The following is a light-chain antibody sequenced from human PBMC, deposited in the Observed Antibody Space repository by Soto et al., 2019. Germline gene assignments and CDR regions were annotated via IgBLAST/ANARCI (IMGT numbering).Light chain of an antibody. V-gene: IGKV3-20*01. CDR3: QHYSSYPWA. Sequence: IVLTQSPGTLSLSPGERATLSCRASQSVSNNYLAWYQQKPGQAPRLLIYGASNRATGIPDRFSGSGSGTEFALTISRLQPEDFAVYYCQHYSSYPWAFGQGTKVDIK. CDR2: GAS. CDR1: QSVSNNY. J-gene: IGKJ1*01.